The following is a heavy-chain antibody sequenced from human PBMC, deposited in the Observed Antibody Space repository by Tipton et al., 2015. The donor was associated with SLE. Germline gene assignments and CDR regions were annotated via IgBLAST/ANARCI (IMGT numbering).Heavy chain of an antibody. CDR3: ARDRGSGAFDI. Sequence: TLSLTCTVSGGSISSYYWSWIRQPPGKGLEWIGYIYYSGSTNYNPSLKSRVTISVDTSKNQFSLKLSSVTAADTAVYYCARDRGSGAFDIWGQGTMVTVSS. CDR2: IYYSGST. V-gene: IGHV4-59*01. J-gene: IGHJ3*02. D-gene: IGHD7-27*01. CDR1: GGSISSYY.